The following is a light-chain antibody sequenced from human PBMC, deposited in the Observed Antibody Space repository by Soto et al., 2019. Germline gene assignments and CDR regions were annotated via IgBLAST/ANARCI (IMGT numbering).Light chain of an antibody. CDR3: QKYYSYPLT. CDR1: QGISSY. CDR2: AAS. V-gene: IGKV1-9*01. J-gene: IGKJ4*01. Sequence: IQLPQSQSFLSASVGDRFTINCRASQGISSYLAWYQQKPGKAPKLLIYAASTLQSGVPSRFSGSGSGTDCTLTISCLQSEELATYYCQKYYSYPLTGGGGNKVDIK.